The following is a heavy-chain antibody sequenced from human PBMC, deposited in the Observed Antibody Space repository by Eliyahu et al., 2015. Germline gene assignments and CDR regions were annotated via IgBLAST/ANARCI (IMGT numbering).Heavy chain of an antibody. D-gene: IGHD6-19*01. V-gene: IGHV3-11*01. J-gene: IGHJ3*02. CDR1: GFTFSNYY. Sequence: QVQLVESGGGLVKPGGSLRLSCAASGFTFSNYYMTWFRQAPGKGLGWVSYINSSGSKIYYADSVKGRFTISRDNAKNSLYLQMNGLRAEDTAVYYCATDRFSSGYFDIWGQGTLVTVSS. CDR2: INSSGSKI. CDR3: ATDRFSSGYFDI.